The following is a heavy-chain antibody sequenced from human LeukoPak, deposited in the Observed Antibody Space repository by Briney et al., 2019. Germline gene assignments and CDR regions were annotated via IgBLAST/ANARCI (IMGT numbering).Heavy chain of an antibody. CDR1: GFTFRSYG. D-gene: IGHD1-26*01. CDR2: ISNDGGTE. V-gene: IGHV3-30*18. Sequence: GGSLRLSCAASGFTFRSYGMHWVRQAPGKGLEWVAVISNDGGTEYYADSVKGRFTISRDNSKNTLSLQMNSLRAEDTAVYYCMKEAASGSPYSFDYWGQGTLVTVSS. J-gene: IGHJ4*02. CDR3: MKEAASGSPYSFDY.